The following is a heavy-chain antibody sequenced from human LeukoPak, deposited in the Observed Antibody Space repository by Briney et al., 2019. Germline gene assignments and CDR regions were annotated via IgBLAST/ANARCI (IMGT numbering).Heavy chain of an antibody. J-gene: IGHJ3*02. V-gene: IGHV1-46*01. CDR1: GYTFTSYY. D-gene: IGHD3-22*01. CDR3: ARGYDSSGYYYRAPFDI. Sequence: ASVKVSCKASGYTFTSYYMHWVRQAPGQGLEWMGIINPSGGSTSYAQKFQGRVTMTRDTSTSTVYMELSSLRSEDTAVYYCARGYDSSGYYYRAPFDIWGQGTMVTVSS. CDR2: INPSGGST.